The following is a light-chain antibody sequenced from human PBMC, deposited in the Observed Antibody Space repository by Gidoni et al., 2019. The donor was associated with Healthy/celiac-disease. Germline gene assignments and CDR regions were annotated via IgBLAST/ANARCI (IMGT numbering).Light chain of an antibody. CDR3: QQYNNWPPWT. CDR2: GES. J-gene: IGKJ1*01. V-gene: IGKV3-15*01. CDR1: QSVSSN. Sequence: EIVMPQSPATLSVSPGERATLSCRASQSVSSNLAWYQQKPGQAPRLLIYGESTRATGIPARFSGSGSGTEFTLTISSLQSEDFAVYYCQQYNNWPPWTFXXXTKVEIK.